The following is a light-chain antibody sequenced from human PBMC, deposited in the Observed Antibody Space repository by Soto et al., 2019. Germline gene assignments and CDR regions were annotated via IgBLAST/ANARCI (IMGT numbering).Light chain of an antibody. CDR1: QSVSNN. J-gene: IGKJ4*01. CDR2: FAS. Sequence: EIVMKQSPATLSVSPGEKATLSCRASQSVSNNLAWYQQKPGQAPRLGIYFASTRATGIPARFSGCGSGTEFTLTISSLQSEDFAVYYCQKYNKWPLTFGGGTKVETK. V-gene: IGKV3-15*01. CDR3: QKYNKWPLT.